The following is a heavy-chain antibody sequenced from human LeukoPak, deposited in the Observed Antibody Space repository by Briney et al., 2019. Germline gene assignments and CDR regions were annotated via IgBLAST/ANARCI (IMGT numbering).Heavy chain of an antibody. CDR3: ATAFDI. J-gene: IGHJ3*02. Sequence: SETLSLTCTVSGYSISTGYYWDWIRQPPGKGLEWIGSIYHSGSTYYNPSLKSRVTISVDTSKNQFSLKLSSVTAADTAVYYCATAFDIWGQGTMVTVSS. CDR2: IYHSGST. V-gene: IGHV4-38-2*02. CDR1: GYSISTGYY.